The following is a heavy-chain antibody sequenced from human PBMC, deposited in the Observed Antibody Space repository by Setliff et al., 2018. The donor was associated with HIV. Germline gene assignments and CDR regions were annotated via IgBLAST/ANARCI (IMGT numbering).Heavy chain of an antibody. Sequence: ASVKVSCKTSGYMFSSYGISWVRQAPGQGLEWMGIINSSGDSTSYAQKFQGRVTMTRDTSVTTVYMELTSLRSDDTAVYFCTRSSSDWIQVRFDPWGQGTLVTVS. V-gene: IGHV1-46*01. J-gene: IGHJ5*02. CDR2: INSSGDST. CDR3: TRSSSDWIQVRFDP. D-gene: IGHD6-19*01. CDR1: GYMFSSYG.